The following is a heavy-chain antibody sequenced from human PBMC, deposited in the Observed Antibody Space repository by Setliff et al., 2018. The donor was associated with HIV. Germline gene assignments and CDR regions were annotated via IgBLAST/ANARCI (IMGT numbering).Heavy chain of an antibody. CDR1: GFTFSSYW. Sequence: LRLSCAASGFTFSSYWMSWVRQAPGKGLEWVANIKQDGSEKYYVDSVKGRFTISRDNAKNSLYLQMNSLRAEDTAVYYCAKDSRNITSCCGENWGQGTLVTVSS. D-gene: IGHD2-2*01. CDR3: AKDSRNITSCCGEN. J-gene: IGHJ4*02. V-gene: IGHV3-7*03. CDR2: IKQDGSEK.